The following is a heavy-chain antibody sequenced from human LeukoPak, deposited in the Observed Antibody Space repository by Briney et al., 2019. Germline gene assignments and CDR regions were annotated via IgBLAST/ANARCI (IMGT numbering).Heavy chain of an antibody. V-gene: IGHV4-34*01. J-gene: IGHJ3*02. CDR3: ARGYCSGGSCYLEDAFDI. Sequence: SETLSHTCAVYGGSFSGYYWSWIRQPPGKGLEWIGEINHSGSTNYNPSLKSRVTISVDTSKNQFSLKLSSVTAADTAVYYCARGYCSGGSCYLEDAFDIWGQGTMVTVSS. CDR1: GGSFSGYY. CDR2: INHSGST. D-gene: IGHD2-15*01.